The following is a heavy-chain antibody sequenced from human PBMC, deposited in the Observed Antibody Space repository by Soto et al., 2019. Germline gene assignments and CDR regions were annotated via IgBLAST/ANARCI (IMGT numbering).Heavy chain of an antibody. J-gene: IGHJ6*02. CDR2: INPKSGGT. CDR1: GYSFTDYH. CDR3: ARGDSTDCSNGVCSFFYNHDMDV. Sequence: QVQLVQSGAEVKKPGASVKVSCKASGYSFTDYHIHWVRQAPGQGLEWLGRINPKSGGTSTAQKFHGRVTNTTDTSISTASMELTRLTSDDTAIYYCARGDSTDCSNGVCSFFYNHDMDVWGQGTTVTVSS. D-gene: IGHD2-8*01. V-gene: IGHV1-2*01.